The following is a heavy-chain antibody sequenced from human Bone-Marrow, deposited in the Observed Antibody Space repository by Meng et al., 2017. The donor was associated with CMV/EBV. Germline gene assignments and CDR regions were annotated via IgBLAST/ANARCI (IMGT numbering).Heavy chain of an antibody. CDR3: ARDHYGDYGFDY. J-gene: IGHJ4*02. D-gene: IGHD4-17*01. CDR2: VNTDGSDT. V-gene: IGHV3-74*01. CDR1: GFTFRTYW. Sequence: SCAASGFTFRTYWMHWVRQAPGKGLVWVSRVNTDGSDTGYADSVKGRFTISRDNAKNTLYLQMNSLRAEDTAVYYCARDHYGDYGFDYWGQGTLVTVSS.